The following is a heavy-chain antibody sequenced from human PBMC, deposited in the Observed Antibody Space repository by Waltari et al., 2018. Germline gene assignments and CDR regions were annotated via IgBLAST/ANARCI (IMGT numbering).Heavy chain of an antibody. CDR2: ITASGGAT. J-gene: IGHJ4*02. CDR1: GFTLSSYA. V-gene: IGHV3-23*01. Sequence: EQLLESGGGLVQPGGALRVSCAASGFTLSSYAMAWVRQAPGKGLAWFSTITASGGATFYADSVKGRFTISRDSSKSTLYLQMNSLRAEDTAVYYCANSNRFDFWGQGTLVTVSS. CDR3: ANSNRFDF.